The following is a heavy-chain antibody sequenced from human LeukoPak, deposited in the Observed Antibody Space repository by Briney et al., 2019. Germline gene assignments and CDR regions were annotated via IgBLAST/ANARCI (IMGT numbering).Heavy chain of an antibody. CDR3: ARDRVRYGDTQSLQI. CDR1: GYTFTSYG. V-gene: IGHV1-18*01. CDR2: ISAYNGNT. Sequence: GASVKVSCKASGYTFTSYGISWVRQAPGQGLEGMGWISAYNGNTNYAQKLQGRVTMTTDTSTSTAYMELRSLRSDDTAVYYCARDRVRYGDTQSLQIWGQGTMVTVSS. J-gene: IGHJ3*02. D-gene: IGHD4-17*01.